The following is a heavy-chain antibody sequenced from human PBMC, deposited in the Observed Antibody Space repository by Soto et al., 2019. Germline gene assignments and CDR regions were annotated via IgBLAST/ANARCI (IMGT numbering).Heavy chain of an antibody. V-gene: IGHV4-59*01. Sequence: SETLSLTCTVSGGSISSYYWSWIRQPPGKGLEWIGYIYYSGSTNYNPSLKSRVTISVDTSKNQFSLKLSSVTAADTAVYYCARDRGLYYDILTGYSAYAFDIWGQGTMVTVSS. D-gene: IGHD3-9*01. CDR2: IYYSGST. CDR1: GGSISSYY. CDR3: ARDRGLYYDILTGYSAYAFDI. J-gene: IGHJ3*02.